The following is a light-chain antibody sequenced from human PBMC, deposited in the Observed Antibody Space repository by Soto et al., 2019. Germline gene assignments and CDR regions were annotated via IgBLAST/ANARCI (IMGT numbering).Light chain of an antibody. CDR2: DVN. V-gene: IGLV2-14*03. CDR1: SSDIGGYSY. Sequence: QSVLTQPASVSASPGQSITISCIGTSSDIGGYSYVSWYQQHPGKAPKLLIRDVNYRPSGISARFSGSKSGNTASLTISGLQAEDEADYYCSSYAGSNNFVFGTGTKLTVL. CDR3: SSYAGSNNFV. J-gene: IGLJ1*01.